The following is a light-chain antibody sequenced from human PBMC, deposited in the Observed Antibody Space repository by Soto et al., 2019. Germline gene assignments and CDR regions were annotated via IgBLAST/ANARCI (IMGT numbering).Light chain of an antibody. CDR1: SSDVGAYNY. Sequence: QSVLTQPASVSGSPGQSITISCTGTSSDVGAYNYVSWYQQHPGKAPKLMIYEVTNRPSGVSNRFSGSKSGNTASLTISGLQAEDEADYYCNSYTTTRTVVFGGGTKVTVL. V-gene: IGLV2-14*01. J-gene: IGLJ2*01. CDR3: NSYTTTRTVV. CDR2: EVT.